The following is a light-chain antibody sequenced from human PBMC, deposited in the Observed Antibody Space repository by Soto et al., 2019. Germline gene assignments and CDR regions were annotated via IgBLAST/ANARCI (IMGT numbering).Light chain of an antibody. V-gene: IGKV1-39*01. J-gene: IGKJ3*01. CDR1: QSINSY. CDR3: QQSYSVPLT. Sequence: DIQMTQSPSSLSASVGDRVTITCRASQSINSYLNWYQQKPGRAPKLLIYEASNLQSGVPSRFSAGGSGTDFTLTISSLQPEEFATDYCQQSYSVPLTFGPGTRVDIK. CDR2: EAS.